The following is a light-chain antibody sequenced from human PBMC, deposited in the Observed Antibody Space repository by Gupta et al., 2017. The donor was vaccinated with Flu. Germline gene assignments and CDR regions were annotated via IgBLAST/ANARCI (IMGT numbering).Light chain of an antibody. Sequence: DIQMTQSPSTLSASVGDRVTITCRASQSISSWLAWYQQKPGKAPKLLIYKASSLESGVPSRFSGSGSGTEFTLTISSLQPDDFATYYCQQENLVGVTFGGGTKVEIK. CDR3: QQENLVGVT. CDR2: KAS. J-gene: IGKJ4*01. CDR1: QSISSW. V-gene: IGKV1-5*03.